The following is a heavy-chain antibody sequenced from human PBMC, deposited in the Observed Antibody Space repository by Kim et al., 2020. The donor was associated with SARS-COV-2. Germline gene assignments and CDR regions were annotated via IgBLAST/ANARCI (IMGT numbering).Heavy chain of an antibody. CDR2: IVRSGTTM. V-gene: IGHV3-48*03. CDR1: GFDFSDYE. J-gene: IGHJ4*02. CDR3: ARVRYDYGYFPDF. Sequence: GGSLRLSCAASGFDFSDYEMNWVRQAPGEGLEWVSYIVRSGTTMYYADSVKGRFTISRDNAKNSLFLQMNSLRAEDTAVYYCARVRYDYGYFPDFWGQGTLVSVSS. D-gene: IGHD5-18*01.